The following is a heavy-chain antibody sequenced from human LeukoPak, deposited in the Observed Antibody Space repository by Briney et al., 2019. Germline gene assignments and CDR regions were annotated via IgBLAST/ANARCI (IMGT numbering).Heavy chain of an antibody. D-gene: IGHD2-15*01. Sequence: ASVKVSCKASGYTFTGYYMNWVRQAPGQGLEWMGWINPNSGGTNYAQKFQGRVTMTRDTSISTAYMELSRLRSDDTAVYYCARWGYCSGGSCDATDRFYDYWGQGTLVTVSS. CDR2: INPNSGGT. CDR1: GYTFTGYY. V-gene: IGHV1-2*02. CDR3: ARWGYCSGGSCDATDRFYDY. J-gene: IGHJ4*02.